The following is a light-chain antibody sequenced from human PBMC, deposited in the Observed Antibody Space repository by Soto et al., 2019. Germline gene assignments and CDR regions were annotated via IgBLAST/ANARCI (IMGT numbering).Light chain of an antibody. CDR2: DAS. V-gene: IGKV3-11*01. Sequence: EIVLTQSPVTLSFSPWEGATLSFMASQSVSSYLAWYQQKPGQAPRLLIYDASNRATGIPARFSGGGSGTDFTLTIDNLEPEDFAIYYCQQRSNWPPITFGQGTRLEIK. J-gene: IGKJ5*01. CDR1: QSVSSY. CDR3: QQRSNWPPIT.